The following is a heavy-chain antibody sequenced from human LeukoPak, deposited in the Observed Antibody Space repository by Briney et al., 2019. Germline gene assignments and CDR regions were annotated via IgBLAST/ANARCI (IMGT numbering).Heavy chain of an antibody. CDR1: GFTFSSYA. D-gene: IGHD4-17*01. V-gene: IGHV3-30*04. CDR2: ISYDGSNK. J-gene: IGHJ4*02. Sequence: GGSLRLSCAASGFTFSSYAMHWVRQAPGKGLEWVAVISYDGSNKYYADSVKGRFTISRDNSKNTLYLQMNSLRAEDTAVYYCARAYGDPPHLDYWGQGTLVTVSS. CDR3: ARAYGDPPHLDY.